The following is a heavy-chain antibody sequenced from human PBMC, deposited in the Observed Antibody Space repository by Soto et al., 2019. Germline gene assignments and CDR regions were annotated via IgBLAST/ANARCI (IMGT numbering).Heavy chain of an antibody. CDR3: ARTVRGRITMVRGGGPNYGMDV. J-gene: IGHJ6*02. D-gene: IGHD3-10*01. CDR2: INHSGST. V-gene: IGHV4-34*01. Sequence: SETLSLTCAVYGGSFSGYYWSWIRQPPGKGLEWIGEINHSGSTNYNPSLKSRVTISVDTSKNQFSLKLSSVTAADTAVYYCARTVRGRITMVRGGGPNYGMDVWGQGTTVT. CDR1: GGSFSGYY.